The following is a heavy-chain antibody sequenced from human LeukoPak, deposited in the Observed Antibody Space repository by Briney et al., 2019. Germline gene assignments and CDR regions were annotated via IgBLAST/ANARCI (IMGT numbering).Heavy chain of an antibody. J-gene: IGHJ4*02. D-gene: IGHD3-9*01. CDR3: ARLGYYDALTDILDDF. CDR2: IYSGGST. V-gene: IGHV3-53*01. Sequence: PGGSLRLSCAAWGFIDSSNYMSWVRQAPGKGLEWVSIIYSGGSTYYADSVKGRFTISRDISKNTLHLQMNSLRAEDTAVYYCARLGYYDALTDILDDFWGQGTLVTVSS. CDR1: GFIDSSNY.